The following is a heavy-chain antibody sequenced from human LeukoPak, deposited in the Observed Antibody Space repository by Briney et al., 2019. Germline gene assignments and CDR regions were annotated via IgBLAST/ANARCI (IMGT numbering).Heavy chain of an antibody. V-gene: IGHV1-8*01. CDR2: MNPNSGTT. CDR1: GYTFTDYD. CDR3: ARVASATSNRPYGS. Sequence: ASVKVSCKASGYTFTDYDIDWVRQAPGQGLEWLGWMNPNSGTTGYAQNFHGRVTMTRSPSITTAYLDLSRLTSDDTAVYFCARVASATSNRPYGSWGQGTLVTVSS. J-gene: IGHJ4*02. D-gene: IGHD3-10*01.